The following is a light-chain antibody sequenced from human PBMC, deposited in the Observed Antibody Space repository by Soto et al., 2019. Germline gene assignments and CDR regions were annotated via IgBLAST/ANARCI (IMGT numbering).Light chain of an antibody. CDR1: QSVSSN. Sequence: MVMTQSPATLSVSPGERATPSCRASQSVSSNLAWYQQKPGQAPRLLIYGASTRATGIPARFSGSGSGTEFTLTISSLQSEDFAVYYCQQYDIWPGTFGQGAKVEIK. CDR3: QQYDIWPGT. V-gene: IGKV3-15*01. CDR2: GAS. J-gene: IGKJ1*01.